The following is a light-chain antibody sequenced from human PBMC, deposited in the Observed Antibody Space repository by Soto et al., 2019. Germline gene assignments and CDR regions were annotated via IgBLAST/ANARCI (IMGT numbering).Light chain of an antibody. Sequence: DIQMTQSPSSLSASVGDRVTITCRASQSISTYLHWYQQKQGEAPKVLISAASRLKSGVPSRLSGSGYGTDFTLTISSLQPEDFATYYCQQSHIVPPTFCQGTKVEIK. CDR1: QSISTY. J-gene: IGKJ1*01. CDR3: QQSHIVPPT. V-gene: IGKV1-39*01. CDR2: AAS.